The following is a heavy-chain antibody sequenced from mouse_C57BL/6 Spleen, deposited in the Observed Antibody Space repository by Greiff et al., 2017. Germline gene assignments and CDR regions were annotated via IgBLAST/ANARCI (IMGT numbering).Heavy chain of an antibody. Sequence: EVQLQQSGAELVQPGASVKLSCTASGFNIKDYYMHWVKQRTEQGLEWIGRIDPEDGEPKYAPKFQGKATITADTSSNTAYLQLSSLTSEDTAVYYCARDDGYTAWFAYWGQGTLVTVSA. D-gene: IGHD2-3*01. CDR3: ARDDGYTAWFAY. CDR2: IDPEDGEP. V-gene: IGHV14-2*01. J-gene: IGHJ3*01. CDR1: GFNIKDYY.